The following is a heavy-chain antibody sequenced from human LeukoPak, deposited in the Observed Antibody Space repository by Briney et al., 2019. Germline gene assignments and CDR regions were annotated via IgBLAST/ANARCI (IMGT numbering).Heavy chain of an antibody. CDR3: ARRYSSPPYCYYYMDV. D-gene: IGHD6-13*01. CDR1: GGSISSYY. CDR2: IYYSGST. J-gene: IGHJ6*03. V-gene: IGHV4-59*01. Sequence: SETLSLTCTVSGGSISSYYWSWIRQPPGKGLEWIGYIYYSGSTNYNPSLKSRVTISVDTSKNQFSLKLSSVTAADTAVYYCARRYSSPPYCYYYMDVWGKGTTVTVSS.